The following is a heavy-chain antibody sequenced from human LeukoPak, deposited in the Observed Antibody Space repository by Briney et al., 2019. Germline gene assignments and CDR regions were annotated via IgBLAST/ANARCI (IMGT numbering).Heavy chain of an antibody. CDR3: TREAVTANGYFDY. J-gene: IGHJ4*02. V-gene: IGHV3-15*01. D-gene: IGHD2-21*02. Sequence: GGSLRLSCAASGFTFSNAWMTWVRQAPGKGLEWVGRIKSKTDGGTTDCAAPVKGRFTISRDDSKNTLYLQTNSLKTEDTAVYYCTREAVTANGYFDYWGQGTLVTVSS. CDR2: IKSKTDGGTT. CDR1: GFTFSNAW.